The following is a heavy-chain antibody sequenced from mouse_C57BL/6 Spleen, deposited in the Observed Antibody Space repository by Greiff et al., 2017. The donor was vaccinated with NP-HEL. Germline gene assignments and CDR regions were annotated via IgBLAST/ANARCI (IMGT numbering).Heavy chain of an antibody. D-gene: IGHD1-1*01. CDR2: ISYDGSN. CDR1: GYSITSGYY. V-gene: IGHV3-6*01. J-gene: IGHJ1*03. CDR3: ARTVVDYWYFDV. Sequence: EVQLQQSGPGLVKPSPSLSLTCSVTGYSITSGYYWNWIRQFPGNKLEWMGYISYDGSNNYNPSLKNRISITRDTSKNQFFLKLNSVTTEDTATYYCARTVVDYWYFDVWGTGTTVTVSS.